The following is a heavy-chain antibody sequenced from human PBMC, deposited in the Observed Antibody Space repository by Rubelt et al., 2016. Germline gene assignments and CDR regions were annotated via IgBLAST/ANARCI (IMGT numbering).Heavy chain of an antibody. V-gene: IGHV4-38-2*02. D-gene: IGHD3-10*01. Sequence: QVQLQESGPGLVKPSETLSLTCTVSGHSISSDYYWGWIRQPPGKGLEWIGSIYHSGSTNYNPSLKSRITISVDKSKNQFSLNVGLGTAAATAGYYCARGAGSGSYYNTYWGQGTLVTVSS. CDR2: IYHSGST. CDR1: GHSISSDYY. CDR3: ARGAGSGSYYNTY. J-gene: IGHJ4*02.